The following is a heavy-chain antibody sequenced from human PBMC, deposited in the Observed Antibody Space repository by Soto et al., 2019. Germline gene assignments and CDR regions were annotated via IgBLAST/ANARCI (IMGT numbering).Heavy chain of an antibody. J-gene: IGHJ4*02. CDR3: ARQHSSGYYFDY. D-gene: IGHD3-22*01. V-gene: IGHV4-39*01. CDR2: IYYSGST. Sequence: SETLSLTCTVSGGSISSSSYYWGWIRQPPGKGLEWIGSIYYSGSTYYTPSLKSRVTRSLDPSTNQFSLKLSSVTAADTAVYYCARQHSSGYYFDYWGQGTLVTVSS. CDR1: GGSISSSSYY.